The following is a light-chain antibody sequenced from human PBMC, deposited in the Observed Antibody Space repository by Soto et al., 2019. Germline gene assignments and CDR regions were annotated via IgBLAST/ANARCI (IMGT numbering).Light chain of an antibody. CDR2: DAS. V-gene: IGKV1-5*01. J-gene: IGKJ1*01. CDR3: QHYSLYSPWT. CDR1: QNINAW. Sequence: DIHMTQSPSSLSVSVGDRVTITCRTIQNINAWLAWYQQRPGQAPKLLIYDASTVQSGVPSRFSGSGSGTEFTLTISSLQPDDYATYYCQHYSLYSPWTFGQGTKVDIK.